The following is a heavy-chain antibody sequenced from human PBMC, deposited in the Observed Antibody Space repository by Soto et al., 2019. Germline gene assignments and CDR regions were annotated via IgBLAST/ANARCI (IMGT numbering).Heavy chain of an antibody. CDR1: GFTFSSYA. CDR3: ARYYGAGGNTSTNYYGLEV. D-gene: IGHD3-16*01. CDR2: ISYDGSNK. J-gene: IGHJ6*02. V-gene: IGHV3-30-3*01. Sequence: GGSLRLSCAASGFTFSSYAMHWVRQAPGKGLEWVAVISYDGSNKYYADSVKGRFTISRDNSKNTLYLQMTSLRADDKAVYYSARYYGAGGNTSTNYYGLEVRRQGTTVTASS.